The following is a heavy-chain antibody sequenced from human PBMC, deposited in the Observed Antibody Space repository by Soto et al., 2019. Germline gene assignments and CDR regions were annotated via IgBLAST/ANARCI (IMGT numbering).Heavy chain of an antibody. J-gene: IGHJ4*02. D-gene: IGHD1-26*01. CDR2: ILYGESDQ. CDR1: GFTFSDYT. CDR3: TKDGTHLWSKQYYFDS. Sequence: GGSLRLSCSASGFTFSDYTMHWVRQAPGRGLEWVAIILYGESDQYYSDSVKGRFTISRDNSKNTLYLQMHSLTTEDTAVYYCTKDGTHLWSKQYYFDSWGQGALVTVSS. V-gene: IGHV3-30*18.